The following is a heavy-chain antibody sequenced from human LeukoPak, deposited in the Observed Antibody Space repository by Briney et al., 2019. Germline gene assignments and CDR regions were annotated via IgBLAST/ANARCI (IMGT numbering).Heavy chain of an antibody. Sequence: ASVKVSCKASGYTFTSYYIHWVRQAPGQGLEWMGFINPSGASTSYAQKFQGRVTMTRDMSTGTVYMELSSLRSDDTAVYYCARVGYSSGWVGFYYYYYMDVWGKETTVTVSS. J-gene: IGHJ6*03. CDR3: ARVGYSSGWVGFYYYYYMDV. CDR1: GYTFTSYY. CDR2: INPSGAST. D-gene: IGHD6-19*01. V-gene: IGHV1-46*01.